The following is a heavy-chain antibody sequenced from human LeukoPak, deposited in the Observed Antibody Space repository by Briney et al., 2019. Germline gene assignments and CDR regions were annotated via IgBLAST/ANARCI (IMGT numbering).Heavy chain of an antibody. J-gene: IGHJ4*02. D-gene: IGHD3-10*01. CDR3: ARGTYGNYYFDY. Sequence: GGSLRLSCAASGFTVSGNYMSWVRQARGKGLEWVSVIYSGGSTYYADSVKGRFTISRDNSKNTLFLQMNSLRPEDTAVYYCARGTYGNYYFDYWGQGTLVTVSS. V-gene: IGHV3-66*02. CDR1: GFTVSGNY. CDR2: IYSGGST.